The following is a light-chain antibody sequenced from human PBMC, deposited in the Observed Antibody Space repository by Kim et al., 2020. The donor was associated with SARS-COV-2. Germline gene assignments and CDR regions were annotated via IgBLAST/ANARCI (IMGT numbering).Light chain of an antibody. CDR3: SSYAGSPPYV. J-gene: IGLJ1*01. CDR1: SSDVGGYHY. V-gene: IGLV2-11*01. Sequence: QSALTQPRSVSGSPGQSVTISCIGSSSDVGGYHYVSWYQQYPGKAPKLMIFDVTKRPSGVPDRFSGSKSDNTASLTISGLQAEDEADYYCSSYAGSPPYVFGTGTKVTVL. CDR2: DVT.